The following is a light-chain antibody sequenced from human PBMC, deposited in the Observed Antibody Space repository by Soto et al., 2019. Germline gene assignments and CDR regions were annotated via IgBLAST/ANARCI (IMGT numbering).Light chain of an antibody. J-gene: IGKJ5*01. CDR2: GAS. V-gene: IGKV3-15*01. CDR3: QQRSNWPPT. Sequence: EIVLTHSPSTLSVCPWQIATLSCRASQSISRNLAWYQQKPGQAPRLLIYGASTRATGIPARFSGSGSGTEFTLTINSLQSEDSAVYYRQQRSNWPPTFGQGTRLEIK. CDR1: QSISRN.